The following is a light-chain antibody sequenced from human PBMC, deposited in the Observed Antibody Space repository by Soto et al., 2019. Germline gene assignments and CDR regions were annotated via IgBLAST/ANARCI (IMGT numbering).Light chain of an antibody. CDR2: DVT. CDR3: SSYSSSYTLVV. V-gene: IGLV2-14*01. CDR1: RSDVGGYDY. Sequence: QSALTQPASVSGSPGQSITISCTGTRSDVGGYDYVSWYQQHPGKAPKLMIYDVTNRPSGVSNRFSGSKSGNTASLTISGLQAEDEADYYCSSYSSSYTLVVFGGGTKLTVL. J-gene: IGLJ2*01.